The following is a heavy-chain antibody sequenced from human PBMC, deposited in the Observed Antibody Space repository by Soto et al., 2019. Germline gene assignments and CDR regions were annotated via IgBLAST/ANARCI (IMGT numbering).Heavy chain of an antibody. CDR1: GGSISSSSYY. V-gene: IGHV4-39*01. D-gene: IGHD3-10*01. CDR3: ARRLGYGSGSPEENWFDP. Sequence: SETLSLTCTVSGGSISSSSYYWGWIRQPPGKGLEWIGSIYYSGSTYYNPSLKSRVTISVDTSKNQFSLKLSSVTAADTAVYYCARRLGYGSGSPEENWFDPWGQGTLVTVS. CDR2: IYYSGST. J-gene: IGHJ5*02.